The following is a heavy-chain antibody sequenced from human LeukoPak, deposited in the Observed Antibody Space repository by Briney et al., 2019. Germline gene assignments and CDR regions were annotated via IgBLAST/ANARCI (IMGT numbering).Heavy chain of an antibody. D-gene: IGHD3-16*01. CDR3: ARDTSKGGSTAGG. CDR2: IKQDGSEK. J-gene: IGHJ4*02. V-gene: IGHV3-7*01. Sequence: GGSLRLSCAASGFTFSSYWMSWVRQAPGKGLEWVANIKQDGSEKYYVDSAKGRFTISRDNAKNSLYLQMNSLRAEDTAVYYCARDTSKGGSTAGGWGQGTLVTVSS. CDR1: GFTFSSYW.